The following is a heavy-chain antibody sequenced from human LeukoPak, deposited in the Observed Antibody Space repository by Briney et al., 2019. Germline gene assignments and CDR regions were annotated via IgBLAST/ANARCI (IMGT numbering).Heavy chain of an antibody. D-gene: IGHD2-15*01. CDR1: GGTFSSYA. Sequence: ASVKVSCKASGGTFSSYAISWVRQAPGQGLEWMGGVIPIFGTANYAQKFQGRVTITADESTSTAYMELSSLRSEDTAVYYCARVSCSGGSCYHDCFDYWGQGTLVTVSS. CDR2: VIPIFGTA. J-gene: IGHJ4*02. CDR3: ARVSCSGGSCYHDCFDY. V-gene: IGHV1-69*13.